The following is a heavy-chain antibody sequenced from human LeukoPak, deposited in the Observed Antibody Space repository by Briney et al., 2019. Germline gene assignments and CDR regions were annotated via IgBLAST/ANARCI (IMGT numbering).Heavy chain of an antibody. CDR3: ARGANYYDSSGYSATFDY. V-gene: IGHV4-34*01. CDR2: ISHSGST. J-gene: IGHJ4*02. D-gene: IGHD3-22*01. Sequence: SETLSLTCAVYGGSFSDYFWSWIRQPPGKGLEWIGEISHSGSTTYNPSLRSRVTISLDTSKNQFSLKLSPVTAADTAVYYCARGANYYDSSGYSATFDYWGQGTLVTVSS. CDR1: GGSFSDYF.